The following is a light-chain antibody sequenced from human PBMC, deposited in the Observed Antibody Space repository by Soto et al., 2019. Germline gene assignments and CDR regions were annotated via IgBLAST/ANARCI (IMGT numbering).Light chain of an antibody. J-gene: IGKJ2*01. CDR1: QSVGSN. V-gene: IGKV3-15*01. CDR3: QEYTDWSST. Sequence: EMVMTQSPATLYVSPGESATPSCRASQSVGSNLAWYQQKPGQAPRLLIYGASTRATGTPTRFSGSGSGTDFTLSISSLQSEDFAVYYCQEYTDWSSTFDQGTKVDIK. CDR2: GAS.